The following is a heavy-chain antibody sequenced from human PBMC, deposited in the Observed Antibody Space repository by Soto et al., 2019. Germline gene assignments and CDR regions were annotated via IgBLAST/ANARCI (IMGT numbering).Heavy chain of an antibody. J-gene: IGHJ5*02. Sequence: QVQLVQSGAEVRKPGASVKISCKASGYIFTSYAIHWLRQAPGQRLEWMGWINGGAGDTRYSVNFQGRVTFTRDTAATTAFMDLSSLSSADTAIYYSARSPSRMAAETQLDPWGQGTLVSVSS. V-gene: IGHV1-3*01. D-gene: IGHD6-6*01. CDR1: GYIFTSYA. CDR3: ARSPSRMAAETQLDP. CDR2: INGGAGDT.